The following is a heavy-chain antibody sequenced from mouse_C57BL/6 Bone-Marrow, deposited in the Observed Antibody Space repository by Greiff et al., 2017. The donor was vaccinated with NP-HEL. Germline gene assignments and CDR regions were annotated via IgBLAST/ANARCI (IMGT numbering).Heavy chain of an antibody. J-gene: IGHJ4*01. Sequence: LQESGAELVKPGASVKISCKASGYAFSSYWMNWVKQRPGKGLEWIGQIYPGDGDTNYNGKFKGKATLTADKSSSTAYMQLSSLTSEDSAVYFCARLGNYGPMDYWGQGTSVTVSS. CDR3: ARLGNYGPMDY. V-gene: IGHV1-80*01. CDR2: IYPGDGDT. CDR1: GYAFSSYW. D-gene: IGHD1-2*01.